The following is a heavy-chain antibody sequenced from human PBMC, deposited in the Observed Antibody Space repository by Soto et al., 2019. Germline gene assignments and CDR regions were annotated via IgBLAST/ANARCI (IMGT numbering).Heavy chain of an antibody. CDR3: ARDQEKDYYYYGMDV. CDR1: GGTFSSYA. CDR2: IIPIFGTA. J-gene: IGHJ6*02. Sequence: RASVKVSCKASGGTFSSYAISWVRQAPGQGLEWMGGIIPIFGTANYAQKFQGRVTITADESTSTAYMELSSLRSEDTAVYYCARDQEKDYYYYGMDVWGQGTTVTVSS. V-gene: IGHV1-69*13.